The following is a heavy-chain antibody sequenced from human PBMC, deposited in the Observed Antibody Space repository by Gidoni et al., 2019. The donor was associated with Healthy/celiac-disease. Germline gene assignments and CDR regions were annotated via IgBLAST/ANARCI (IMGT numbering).Heavy chain of an antibody. CDR1: GGSISSSNYY. D-gene: IGHD2-15*01. J-gene: IGHJ4*02. V-gene: IGHV4-39*02. CDR2: IYYSGST. CDR3: ARDGNSFDY. Sequence: QLQLQESGPGLVKPSETLSLTCTVSGGSISSSNYYWGWIRQPPGKGLEWIGSIYYSGSTYYNPTLKSRVTMSVDTSKNQFSLKLSSVTAADTAVYYCARDGNSFDYWGQGTLVTVSS.